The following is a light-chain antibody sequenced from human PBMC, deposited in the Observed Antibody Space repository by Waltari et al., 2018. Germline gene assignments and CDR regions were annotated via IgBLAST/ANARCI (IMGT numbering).Light chain of an antibody. Sequence: IQMSPSPSSLSASVGDRVTITCRASQGISSYLNWYQQKPGKAPKLLIYYANSLASGVPSRFSGSGSGTEFTLTISSLQPEDFATYYCQQGNNYPYSFGQGTKVEIK. V-gene: IGKV1D-13*01. CDR3: QQGNNYPYS. CDR1: QGISSY. J-gene: IGKJ2*03. CDR2: YAN.